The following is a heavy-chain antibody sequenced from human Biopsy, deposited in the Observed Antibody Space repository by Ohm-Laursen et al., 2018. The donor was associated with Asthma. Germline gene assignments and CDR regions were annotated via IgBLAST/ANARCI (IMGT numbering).Heavy chain of an antibody. CDR3: ARGYSGAYRIGCYYSVLEV. Sequence: SVKVSCKALGDSFSTYAISWVRQAPGQGLEWMGGLIPVLGTPDHAQMFEGRVTITADESTSTAYMELSSLSSEDTAVYYCARGYSGAYRIGCYYSVLEVWGQGTTVTVSS. D-gene: IGHD5-12*01. CDR1: GDSFSTYA. CDR2: LIPVLGTP. V-gene: IGHV1-69*13. J-gene: IGHJ6*02.